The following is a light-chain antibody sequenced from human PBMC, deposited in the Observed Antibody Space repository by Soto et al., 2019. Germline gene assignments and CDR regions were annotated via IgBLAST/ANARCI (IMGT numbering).Light chain of an antibody. CDR1: QSVLYSSNNKNY. CDR2: WAS. V-gene: IGKV4-1*01. J-gene: IGKJ1*01. Sequence: DIVTTQSPDSLAVSLGERATINCKSSQSVLYSSNNKNYLAWYQQKPGQPPKLLIYWASTRESGVPDRFSGSGSGTDFTLTISSLQAEDVAVYYCQQYYSIPWTFGQGTKVEIK. CDR3: QQYYSIPWT.